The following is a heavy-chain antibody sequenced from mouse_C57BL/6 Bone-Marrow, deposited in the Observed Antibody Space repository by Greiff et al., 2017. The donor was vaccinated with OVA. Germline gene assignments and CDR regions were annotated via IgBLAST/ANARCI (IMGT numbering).Heavy chain of an antibody. CDR1: GYTFTSYW. CDR2: IDPSDSET. V-gene: IGHV1-52*01. CDR3: AGYYGSSSSYFDV. D-gene: IGHD1-1*01. J-gene: IGHJ1*03. Sequence: QVQLQQSGAELVRPGSSVKLSCKASGYTFTSYWMHWVKQRPIQGLEWIGNIDPSDSETHYNQKFKDKATLTVDKSSSTAYMQLSSLTSEDSAVYYGAGYYGSSSSYFDVWGTGTTVTVSS.